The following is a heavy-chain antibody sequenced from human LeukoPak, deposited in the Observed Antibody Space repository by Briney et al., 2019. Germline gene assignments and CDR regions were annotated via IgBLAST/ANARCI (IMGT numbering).Heavy chain of an antibody. J-gene: IGHJ5*02. Sequence: GGSLRLSCAASGFTFSSYAMSWVRQAPGKGLEWVSAISGSGGSTYYADSVKGRFTISRDNSKNTLYLQMNSLRAEDTAVYYCATDPDYYDSSGPDDWFDPWGQGTLVTVSS. CDR2: ISGSGGST. CDR1: GFTFSSYA. CDR3: ATDPDYYDSSGPDDWFDP. V-gene: IGHV3-23*01. D-gene: IGHD3-22*01.